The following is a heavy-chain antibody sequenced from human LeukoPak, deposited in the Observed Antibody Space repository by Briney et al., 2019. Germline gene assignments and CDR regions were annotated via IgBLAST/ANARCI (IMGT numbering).Heavy chain of an antibody. J-gene: IGHJ5*02. CDR3: ARYPGSGSAWFDP. D-gene: IGHD6-19*01. CDR2: IYYSGST. CDR1: GGSISSYY. V-gene: IGHV4-59*12. Sequence: SETLSLTCTVSGGSISSYYWSWIRQPPGKGLEWIGYIYYSGSTNYNPSLKSRVTISLDTSENQFSLKLTSVTAADTAVYYCARYPGSGSAWFDPWGQGALVTVSS.